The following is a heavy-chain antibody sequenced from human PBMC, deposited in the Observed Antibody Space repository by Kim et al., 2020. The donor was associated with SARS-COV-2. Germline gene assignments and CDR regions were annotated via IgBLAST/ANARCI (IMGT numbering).Heavy chain of an antibody. Sequence: ASVKVSCKASGYTFTSYDINWVRQATGQGLEWMGWMNPNSGNTGYAQKFQGRVTMTRNTSISTAYMELSSLRSEDTAVYYCASFGSGYYAYYYGMDVWGQGTTVTVSS. CDR2: MNPNSGNT. CDR1: GYTFTSYD. V-gene: IGHV1-8*01. D-gene: IGHD3-22*01. CDR3: ASFGSGYYAYYYGMDV. J-gene: IGHJ6*01.